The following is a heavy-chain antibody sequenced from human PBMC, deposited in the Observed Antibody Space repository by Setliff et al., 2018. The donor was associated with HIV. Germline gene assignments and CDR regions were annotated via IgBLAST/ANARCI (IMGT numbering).Heavy chain of an antibody. CDR1: GFTFSGSA. CDR3: AASADGDCATTSCTNWFDP. J-gene: IGHJ5*02. CDR2: IKTKPSNYAT. V-gene: IGHV3-73*01. D-gene: IGHD2-2*01. Sequence: GGSLRLSCSASGFTFSGSAIHWVRQASGKGLEWVGRIKTKPSNYATAYGASVRGRFTISRDDSQNTAYLQMNSLKIEDTAMYYCAASADGDCATTSCTNWFDPWGQGTLVTVS.